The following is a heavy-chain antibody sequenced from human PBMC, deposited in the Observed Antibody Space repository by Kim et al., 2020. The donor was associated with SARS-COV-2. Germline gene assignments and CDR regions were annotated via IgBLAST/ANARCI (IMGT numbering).Heavy chain of an antibody. V-gene: IGHV3-74*01. CDR3: ARDLRCCSSTSCQKNWLDP. CDR2: IRYDGSIT. Sequence: GGSLRLSCAGSGFTFSTYWMHWVRQAPGQGLVWVSRIRYDGSITNYADSVKGRFTISRDNARNTLYLQMNNLTVEDTAVYYCARDLRCCSSTSCQKNWLDPWSRGPPVTVSS. D-gene: IGHD2-2*01. J-gene: IGHJ5*02. CDR1: GFTFSTYW.